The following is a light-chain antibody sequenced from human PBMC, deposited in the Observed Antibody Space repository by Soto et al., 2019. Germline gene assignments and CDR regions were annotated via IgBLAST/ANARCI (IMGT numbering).Light chain of an antibody. J-gene: IGLJ1*01. CDR3: SSYTSSSTPYV. Sequence: QSVLTQPASVSGSPGQSITISCTGTSSDVGGYKYVSWYQQHPGKAPELMIYEVSNRPSGVSNRFSGSKSGNTASLTISGLQAEDEADYYCSSYTSSSTPYVFGTGTKVTVL. V-gene: IGLV2-14*01. CDR1: SSDVGGYKY. CDR2: EVS.